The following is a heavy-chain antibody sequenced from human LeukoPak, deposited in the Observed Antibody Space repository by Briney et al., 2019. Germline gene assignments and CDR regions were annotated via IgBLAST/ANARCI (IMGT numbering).Heavy chain of an antibody. Sequence: GGSLRLSCAASGFTFSSYAMSWVRQAPGKGLEWVSAISGSGGSTYYADSVKGRFTISRDNSKNTLYLQLSSLRAEDTAVYYCVKGPMYYYGSGSYFDYWGQGTLVTVSS. D-gene: IGHD3-10*01. CDR3: VKGPMYYYGSGSYFDY. J-gene: IGHJ4*02. CDR1: GFTFSSYA. V-gene: IGHV3-23*01. CDR2: ISGSGGST.